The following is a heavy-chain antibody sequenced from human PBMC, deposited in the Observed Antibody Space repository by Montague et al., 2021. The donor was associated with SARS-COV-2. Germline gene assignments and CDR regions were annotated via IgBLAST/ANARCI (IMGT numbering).Heavy chain of an antibody. CDR3: ASPKEGSGYYRPFDY. Sequence: SETLSLTCGVSDASVTSTNWWSWVRQPTGKGLEWIGEIYHTGNTNYSPSLKNRVSISLDKSKNQLSLRLNSVTAADTAVYYCASPKEGSGYYRPFDYWGQGTLVTVSS. CDR1: DASVTSTNW. D-gene: IGHD3-22*01. V-gene: IGHV4-4*02. J-gene: IGHJ4*02. CDR2: IYHTGNT.